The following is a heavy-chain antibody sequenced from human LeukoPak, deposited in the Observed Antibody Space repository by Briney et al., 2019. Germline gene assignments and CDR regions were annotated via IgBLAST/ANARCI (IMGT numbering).Heavy chain of an antibody. CDR1: GFTFSSYA. V-gene: IGHV3-23*01. Sequence: GGSLRLSCAASGFTFSSYAMNWVRQAPGKGLEWVSAISGSGGSTYYADSVKGRFTISRDNSKNTLYLQMNSLRAEDTAVYYCAKHDGSGSYGFDYWGQGTLVTVSS. CDR2: ISGSGGST. CDR3: AKHDGSGSYGFDY. D-gene: IGHD3-10*01. J-gene: IGHJ4*02.